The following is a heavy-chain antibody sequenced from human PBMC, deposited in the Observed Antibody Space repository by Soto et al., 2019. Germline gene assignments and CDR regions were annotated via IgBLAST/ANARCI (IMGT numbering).Heavy chain of an antibody. CDR1: GGSISSTNW. CDR2: IYHSGST. D-gene: IGHD2-8*02. Sequence: QVQLRQSGPGLVKPSGTLSLSCAVSGGSISSTNWWSWVRQSPGKGLEWIGEIYHSGSTTYNPSLRGRVTMSVDKSNNQSSLQLRYVTAADTAVYYCATLPPRIELAVLPIPTWGQGTLVTVSA. CDR3: ATLPPRIELAVLPIPT. J-gene: IGHJ5*02. V-gene: IGHV4-4*02.